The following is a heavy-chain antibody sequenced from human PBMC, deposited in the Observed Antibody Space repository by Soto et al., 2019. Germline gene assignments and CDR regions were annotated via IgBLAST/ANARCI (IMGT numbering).Heavy chain of an antibody. Sequence: VGSLRLSCAASGFTFSSYAMSWVRQAPGKGLEWVSAISGSGGSTYYADSVKGRFTISRDNSKNTLYLQMNSLRAEDTAVYYCAKADNYYYGMDVWGQGTTVTVSS. CDR1: GFTFSSYA. J-gene: IGHJ6*02. V-gene: IGHV3-23*01. CDR3: AKADNYYYGMDV. CDR2: ISGSGGST.